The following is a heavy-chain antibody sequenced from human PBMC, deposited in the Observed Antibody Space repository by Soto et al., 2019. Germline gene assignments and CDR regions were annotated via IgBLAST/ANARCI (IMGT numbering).Heavy chain of an antibody. V-gene: IGHV1-69*01. D-gene: IGHD2-15*01. CDR1: GGTFSSYA. CDR3: ARDYCSGGSCYPSVRALDAFDI. CDR2: IIPIFRTA. Sequence: QVQLVQSGAEVKKPGSSVKVSCKASGGTFSSYAISWVRQAPGQGLEWMGGIIPIFRTANYAQKFQGRVTITADESTSTAYMELSSLRSEDTAVYYCARDYCSGGSCYPSVRALDAFDIWGQGTMVTVSS. J-gene: IGHJ3*02.